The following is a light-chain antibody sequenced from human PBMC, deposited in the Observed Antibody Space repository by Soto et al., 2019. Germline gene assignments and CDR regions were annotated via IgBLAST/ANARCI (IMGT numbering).Light chain of an antibody. J-gene: IGLJ2*01. V-gene: IGLV2-14*01. CDR3: SSYVSSSTLV. CDR1: SSDVGDYTY. Sequence: QSALTQPASVSGSPGQSITISCTKTSSDVGDYTYVSWYQQYPDKAPKLMIYEVSHRPSGVSNRFSGSKSGNTASLTISGLQAEDEADYYCSSYVSSSTLVFGGGTKLTVL. CDR2: EVS.